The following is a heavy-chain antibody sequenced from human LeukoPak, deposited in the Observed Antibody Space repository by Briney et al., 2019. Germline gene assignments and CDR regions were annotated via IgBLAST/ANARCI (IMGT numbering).Heavy chain of an antibody. V-gene: IGHV4-39*07. CDR3: ARGFDSKSTYFDY. D-gene: IGHD5-12*01. J-gene: IGHJ4*02. Sequence: SETLSLTCTVSGGSISSSSYYWGWIRQPPGKGLEWIGSIYYSGSTNYNPSLKSRVTMSLDTSKKQFSLRLTSVTAADTAVYYCARGFDSKSTYFDYWGQGTLVTVSS. CDR2: IYYSGST. CDR1: GGSISSSSYY.